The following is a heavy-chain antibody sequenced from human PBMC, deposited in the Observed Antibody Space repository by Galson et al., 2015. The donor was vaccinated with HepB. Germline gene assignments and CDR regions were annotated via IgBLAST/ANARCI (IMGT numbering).Heavy chain of an antibody. Sequence: SVKVSCKASGGTFSSYAISWVRQAPGQGLEWMGGIIPIFGTANYAQKFQGRVTITADESTSTAYMELSSLRSEDTAVYYCARVPEGYYYDSSGYYYFDYWGQGTLVTVSS. V-gene: IGHV1-69*13. D-gene: IGHD3-22*01. J-gene: IGHJ4*02. CDR1: GGTFSSYA. CDR3: ARVPEGYYYDSSGYYYFDY. CDR2: IIPIFGTA.